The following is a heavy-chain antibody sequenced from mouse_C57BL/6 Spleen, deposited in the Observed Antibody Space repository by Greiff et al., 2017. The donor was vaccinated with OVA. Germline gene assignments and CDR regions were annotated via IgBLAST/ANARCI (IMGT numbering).Heavy chain of an antibody. D-gene: IGHD2-12*01. Sequence: VQLLQSGAELVKPGASVKLSCTASGFTFTDYYMHWVQQRPGQGLEWIGRIDPKAGGTTYNAKFTGKATLTVATSSNTAYLQLSSLTSEDSAVYYCASWGSYDELDYWGQGTLVTVSA. CDR3: ASWGSYDELDY. J-gene: IGHJ3*01. V-gene: IGHV1-62-3*01. CDR1: GFTFTDYY. CDR2: IDPKAGGT.